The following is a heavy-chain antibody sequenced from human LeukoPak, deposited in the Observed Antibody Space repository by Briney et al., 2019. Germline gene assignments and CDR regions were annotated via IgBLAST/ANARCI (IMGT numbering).Heavy chain of an antibody. Sequence: ASVKVSCKASGGTFSSYAISWVRQAPGQGLEWMGWMNPNSGNTGYAQKFQGRVTMTRNTSISTAYMELSSLRSEDTAVYYRARETGHPDWGQGTLVTVSS. V-gene: IGHV1-8*02. CDR3: ARETGHPD. D-gene: IGHD3-10*01. J-gene: IGHJ4*02. CDR2: MNPNSGNT. CDR1: GGTFSSYA.